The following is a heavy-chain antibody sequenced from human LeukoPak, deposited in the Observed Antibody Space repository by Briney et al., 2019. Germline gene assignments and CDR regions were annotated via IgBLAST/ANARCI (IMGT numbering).Heavy chain of an antibody. CDR3: ASPRGGDTAYRFDV. J-gene: IGHJ6*02. Sequence: SETLSLTCIVSGGSISSSSYYWGWIRQPPGKGLEWIGSIYYSGSTYYNPSLKSRVTISVDTSKNQFSLKLSSVTAADTAVYYCASPRGGDTAYRFDVWGQGTTVTVSS. D-gene: IGHD5-18*01. CDR2: IYYSGST. CDR1: GGSISSSSYY. V-gene: IGHV4-39*07.